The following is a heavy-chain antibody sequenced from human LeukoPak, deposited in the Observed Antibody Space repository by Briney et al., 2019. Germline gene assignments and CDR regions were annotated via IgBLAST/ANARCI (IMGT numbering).Heavy chain of an antibody. D-gene: IGHD3/OR15-3a*01. J-gene: IGHJ4*02. CDR1: GYSVSSGYY. Sequence: SETLSLTCTVSGYSVSSGYYWGWIRQPPGKGLEWIGEIYHSGSTNYNPSLKSRVTISIDTSKNQFSLKLSSVTAADTAVYYCARVGTGSFDYWGQGTLVTVSS. CDR3: ARVGTGSFDY. V-gene: IGHV4-38-2*02. CDR2: IYHSGST.